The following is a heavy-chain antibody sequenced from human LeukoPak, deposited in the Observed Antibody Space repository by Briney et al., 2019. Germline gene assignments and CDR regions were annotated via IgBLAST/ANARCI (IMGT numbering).Heavy chain of an antibody. J-gene: IGHJ6*03. Sequence: SETLSLTCNVSGDSISSYYWGWIRQPAGKGLEWIGRIYIDGSTTYNPSLKSRSTMSVDTSKSQFSLRLTSVTAADTAVYYCARVPYSTRYYMDVWGKGTTVTVSS. CDR2: IYIDGST. CDR1: GDSISSYY. V-gene: IGHV4-4*07. D-gene: IGHD6-13*01. CDR3: ARVPYSTRYYMDV.